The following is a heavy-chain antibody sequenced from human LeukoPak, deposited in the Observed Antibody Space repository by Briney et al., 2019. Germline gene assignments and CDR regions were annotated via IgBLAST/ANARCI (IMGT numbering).Heavy chain of an antibody. CDR1: GGTFSSYA. Sequence: SVKVSCKASGGTFSSYAISWVRQAPGQGLEWMGGIIPIFGTANYAQKFQGRVTITADESTSTAYMELSSLRSEDTAVYYYARDYYDFWSGSGRNGNDYYYYYYMDVWGKGTTVTVSS. D-gene: IGHD3-3*01. V-gene: IGHV1-69*01. J-gene: IGHJ6*03. CDR2: IIPIFGTA. CDR3: ARDYYDFWSGSGRNGNDYYYYYYMDV.